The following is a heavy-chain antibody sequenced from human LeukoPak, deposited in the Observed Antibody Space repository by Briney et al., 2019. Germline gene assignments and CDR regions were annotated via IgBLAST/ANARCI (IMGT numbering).Heavy chain of an antibody. J-gene: IGHJ5*02. Sequence: SETLSLTCTVSGGSISSYYWSWIRQPPGKGLEWIGYIYYSGSTNYNPSLKSRVTISADTSKNQFSLKLSAVTAADTAVYYCAREGYSSGYKSFDPWGQGTLVTVSS. CDR2: IYYSGST. CDR3: AREGYSSGYKSFDP. D-gene: IGHD6-19*01. V-gene: IGHV4-59*01. CDR1: GGSISSYY.